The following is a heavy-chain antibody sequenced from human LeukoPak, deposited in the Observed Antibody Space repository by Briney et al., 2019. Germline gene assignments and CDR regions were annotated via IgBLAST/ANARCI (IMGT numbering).Heavy chain of an antibody. J-gene: IGHJ4*02. CDR2: VWANGNTK. CDR1: GFTFDDYA. Sequence: GGSLRLSCAASGFTFDDYAMHWVRQAPGKGLEWVAVVWANGNTKYYADSVKGRFTISRDNSKNTLHLQIDSLRAEDTATYYCTRDNANRAYDYWGQGTLVTVSS. D-gene: IGHD2-2*01. CDR3: TRDNANRAYDY. V-gene: IGHV3-33*08.